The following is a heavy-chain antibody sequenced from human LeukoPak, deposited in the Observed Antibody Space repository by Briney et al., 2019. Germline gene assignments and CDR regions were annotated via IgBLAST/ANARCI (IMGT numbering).Heavy chain of an antibody. Sequence: SETLSLTCTVSGASISNYYWSWIRQTPEKGLEWMGHIHSSGGSGYYPSLKSRVTISMDTSKNQFSLKLSSVTAADTAVYYCARDSEASRLFDYWGQGTLVTVSS. CDR1: GASISNYY. J-gene: IGHJ4*02. CDR3: ARDSEASRLFDY. D-gene: IGHD2-21*01. V-gene: IGHV4-59*01. CDR2: IHSSGGS.